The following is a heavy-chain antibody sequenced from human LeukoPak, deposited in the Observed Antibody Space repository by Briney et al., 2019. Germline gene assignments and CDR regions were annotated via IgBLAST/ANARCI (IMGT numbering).Heavy chain of an antibody. D-gene: IGHD2-2*01. CDR2: IKPDGNEE. V-gene: IGHV3-7*01. CDR3: SGRDSSRSPRAY. Sequence: PGGSLRLSCAASGLTFTDFWMNWVRLAPGRGLEWLANIKPDGNEEYYVDSVKGRFAISRDNAKNEVYLEMNSLRAEDTGVYYCSGRDSSRSPRAYWGQGTLVSVSS. J-gene: IGHJ4*02. CDR1: GLTFTDFW.